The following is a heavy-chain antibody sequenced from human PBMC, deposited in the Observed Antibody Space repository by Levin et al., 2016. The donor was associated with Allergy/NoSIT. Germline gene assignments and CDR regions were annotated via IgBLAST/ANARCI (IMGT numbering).Heavy chain of an antibody. CDR3: ARVGISGWYYFDY. J-gene: IGHJ4*02. CDR2: ISSEGGST. Sequence: WIRQPPGKGLEYVSAISSEGGSTYYANSVKGRFTISRDNSKNTLYLQMGSLRTEDMAVYYCARVGISGWYYFDYWGQGTLVTVSS. D-gene: IGHD6-19*01. V-gene: IGHV3-64*01.